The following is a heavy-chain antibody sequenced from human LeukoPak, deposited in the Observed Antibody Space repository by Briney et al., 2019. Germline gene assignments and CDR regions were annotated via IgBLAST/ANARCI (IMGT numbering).Heavy chain of an antibody. V-gene: IGHV3-23*01. J-gene: IGHJ4*02. CDR2: ISGSGGST. Sequence: GGSLRLSCAASGFTFSSYAMSWVRQAPGKGLEWVSAISGSGGSTYYADSVKGRFTISRDNSKNTLYLQMNSLRAEDTAVYYCARGSGPVTTYYFDYWGQGTLVTVSS. CDR1: GFTFSSYA. CDR3: ARGSGPVTTYYFDY. D-gene: IGHD4-17*01.